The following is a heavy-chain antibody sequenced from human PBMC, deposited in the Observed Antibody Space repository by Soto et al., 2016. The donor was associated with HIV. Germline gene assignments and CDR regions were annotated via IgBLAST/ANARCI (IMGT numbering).Heavy chain of an antibody. J-gene: IGHJ2*01. Sequence: EVQLLESGGGLVQPGGSLRLSCAASGFTLSSYAMSWVRQAPGKGLEWVSTISGIGGSTYYADSVKGRFTISRDNSKNTLYLQMNSLRADDTAVYYCAKDNTPHSYDSSGANWYFDLWGRGTLVTVSS. V-gene: IGHV3-23*01. CDR3: AKDNTPHSYDSSGANWYFDL. CDR2: ISGIGGST. CDR1: GFTLSSYA. D-gene: IGHD3-22*01.